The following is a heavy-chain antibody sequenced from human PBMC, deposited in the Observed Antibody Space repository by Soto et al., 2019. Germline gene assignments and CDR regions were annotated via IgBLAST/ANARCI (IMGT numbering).Heavy chain of an antibody. V-gene: IGHV3-30*18. CDR1: GFTFSSYG. D-gene: IGHD3-22*01. CDR2: ISYDGNYK. Sequence: QVQLVESGGGVVQPGRSLRLSCAASGFTFSSYGMHWVRQAPGKGLEWVAIISYDGNYKYYADSVKGRFTISRDNSKNKLYLQMTSLRAEDTSVYYCGKVSTYYYDSTFDDWGQGTLVTVSS. CDR3: GKVSTYYYDSTFDD. J-gene: IGHJ4*02.